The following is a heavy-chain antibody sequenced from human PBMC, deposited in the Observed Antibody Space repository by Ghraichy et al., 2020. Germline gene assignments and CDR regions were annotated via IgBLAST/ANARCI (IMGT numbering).Heavy chain of an antibody. CDR1: GFTFDDYT. CDR3: AKDIDYYDSSGYSDAFDI. Sequence: GGSLRLSCAASGFTFDDYTMHWVRQAPGKGLEWVSLISWDGGSTYYADSVKGRFTIARDNSQNSLYLQMNSLRTEDTALYYCAKDIDYYDSSGYSDAFDIWCQGTMVTVSS. CDR2: ISWDGGST. V-gene: IGHV3-43*01. D-gene: IGHD3-22*01. J-gene: IGHJ3*02.